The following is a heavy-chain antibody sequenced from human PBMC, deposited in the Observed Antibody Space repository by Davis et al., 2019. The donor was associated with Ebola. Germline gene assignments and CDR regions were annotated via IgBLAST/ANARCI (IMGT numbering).Heavy chain of an antibody. J-gene: IGHJ6*02. Sequence: GGSLRLSCKGFGYTFTKYWIGWVRQMPGKGLEWLGIIYPGDSNVKYSPSFEGQVTISVDKSINTAYLQWSSLKASDTGVYYCARQMGSLTSAWGQGTTVTVSS. D-gene: IGHD2-8*01. CDR3: ARQMGSLTSA. V-gene: IGHV5-51*01. CDR1: GYTFTKYW. CDR2: IYPGDSNV.